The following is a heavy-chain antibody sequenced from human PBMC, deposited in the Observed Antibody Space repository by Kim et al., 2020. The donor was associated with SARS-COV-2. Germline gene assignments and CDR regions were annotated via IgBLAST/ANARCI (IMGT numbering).Heavy chain of an antibody. J-gene: IGHJ4*02. V-gene: IGHV4-30-2*04. D-gene: IGHD3-16*01. CDR2: GST. Sequence: GSTYYNPSLKSRVTISVDTSKNQFSLKLSSVTAADTAVYYCASVSGRTADWGQGTLVTVSS. CDR3: ASVSGRTAD.